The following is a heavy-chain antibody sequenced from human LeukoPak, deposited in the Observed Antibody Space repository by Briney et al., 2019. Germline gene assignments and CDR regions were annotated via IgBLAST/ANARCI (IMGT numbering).Heavy chain of an antibody. CDR1: GFTVSSNY. CDR2: LSSGGTP. Sequence: GGSLRLSCVASGFTVSSNYMSCVRQAPGKGLEWVSVLSSGGTPYYADSVKGRFTISRDNSKNTLYLQMNTLRAEDTAMYYCARTFVVIGAMGYLDYWGQGTLVTVSS. CDR3: ARTFVVIGAMGYLDY. V-gene: IGHV3-53*01. J-gene: IGHJ4*02. D-gene: IGHD2-2*01.